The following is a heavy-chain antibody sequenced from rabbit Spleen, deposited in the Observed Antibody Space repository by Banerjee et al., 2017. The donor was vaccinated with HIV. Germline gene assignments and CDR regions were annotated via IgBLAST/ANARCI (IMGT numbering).Heavy chain of an antibody. CDR2: IYGGSGGGT. Sequence: QSLEESGGDRVKPGASLTLTCTASGFSFSNSYYMCWVRQAPGKGLECIACIYGGSGGGTWYASWVKGRFTISKTSSTTVTLQLTSLTAADTATYFCARDAGRGDYIDGVFNLWGPGTLVTVS. CDR1: GFSFSNSYY. V-gene: IGHV1S40*01. CDR3: ARDAGRGDYIDGVFNL. D-gene: IGHD8-1*01. J-gene: IGHJ4*01.